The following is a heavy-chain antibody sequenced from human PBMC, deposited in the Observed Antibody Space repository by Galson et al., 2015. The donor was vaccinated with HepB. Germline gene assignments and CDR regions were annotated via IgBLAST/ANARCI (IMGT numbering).Heavy chain of an antibody. V-gene: IGHV1-2*04. J-gene: IGHJ6*02. CDR2: IDPHSGGT. Sequence: SVKVSCKASGYTFTAYYMHWVRQAPGQGLEWMGWIDPHSGGTNYAQKFQGWVTMTRDTSTSTDYMELRRLKSDDTAVYYCATRISGSGVYYYGMDVWGQGTTVTVSS. D-gene: IGHD6-19*01. CDR1: GYTFTAYY. CDR3: ATRISGSGVYYYGMDV.